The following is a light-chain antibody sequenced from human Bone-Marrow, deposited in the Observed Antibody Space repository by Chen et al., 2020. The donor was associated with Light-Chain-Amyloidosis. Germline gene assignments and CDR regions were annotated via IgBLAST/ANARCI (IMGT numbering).Light chain of an antibody. V-gene: IGLV2-11*01. CDR3: GSYAGRCSYV. CDR1: SGGVLIYDY. J-gene: IGLJ1*01. Sequence: QSALTQPRSVSGSPGQTVTISCTGSSGGVLIYDYVSWYQQHPGRAPKLFIYDVTERPSGVPDSFSASKSGNTASVTVAGLQAEDEAEDYCGSYAGRCSYVFGPGTTLTGL. CDR2: DVT.